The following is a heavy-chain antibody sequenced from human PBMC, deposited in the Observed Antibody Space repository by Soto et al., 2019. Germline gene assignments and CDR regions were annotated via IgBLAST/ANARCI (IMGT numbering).Heavy chain of an antibody. CDR2: IYYSGST. CDR3: AIHLGYSSSPYYYYGTDV. D-gene: IGHD6-6*01. V-gene: IGHV4-39*01. Sequence: KASETLSLTCTVSGGSISSSSYYWGWIRQPPGKGLEWIGSIYYSGSTYYNPSLKSRVTISVDTSKNQFSLKLSSVTAADTAVYYCAIHLGYSSSPYYYYGTDVWSQGTTVTVSS. CDR1: GGSISSSSYY. J-gene: IGHJ6*02.